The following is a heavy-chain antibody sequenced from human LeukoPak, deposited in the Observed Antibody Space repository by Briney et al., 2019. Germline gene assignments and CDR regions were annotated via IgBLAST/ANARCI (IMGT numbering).Heavy chain of an antibody. J-gene: IGHJ6*02. CDR2: ISGSGGST. CDR3: AKGLLSYYYGSGSGMDV. V-gene: IGHV3-23*01. Sequence: GGSLRLSCAASGFTFSSYAMSWVRQAPGKGLEWVSAISGSGGSTYYADSVKGRFTISRDNSKNTLYLQMNSLRAEDTAVYYCAKGLLSYYYGSGSGMDVWGQGTTVTVSS. CDR1: GFTFSSYA. D-gene: IGHD3-10*01.